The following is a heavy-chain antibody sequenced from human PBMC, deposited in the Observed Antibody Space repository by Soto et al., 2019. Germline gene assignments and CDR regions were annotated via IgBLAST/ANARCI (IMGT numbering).Heavy chain of an antibody. Sequence: GGSLRLSCAASGFTFSIYAVAWIRQTPGKGLEWVSVIGAGSDGIQYVDSVKGRFSISGDNSKNTLYLHMNSLRAEDTAIYYCAKYSTSGPSRFFDLWGQGTLVTVSS. D-gene: IGHD5-12*01. CDR1: GFTFSIYA. CDR2: IGAGSDGI. J-gene: IGHJ4*02. V-gene: IGHV3-23*01. CDR3: AKYSTSGPSRFFDL.